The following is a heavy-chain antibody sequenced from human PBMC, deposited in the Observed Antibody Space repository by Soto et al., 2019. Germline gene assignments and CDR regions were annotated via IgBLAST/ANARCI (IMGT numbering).Heavy chain of an antibody. V-gene: IGHV4-34*01. CDR2: INHSGST. CDR1: GGSFSGYY. Sequence: PSETLSLTCAVYGGSFSGYYWSWIRQPPGKGLEWIGEINHSGSTNYNPSLKSRVTISVDTSKNQFSLKLSSVTAADTAVYYCARGGPGDSSGYYFDYWGQGTLVTVSS. CDR3: ARGGPGDSSGYYFDY. J-gene: IGHJ4*02. D-gene: IGHD3-22*01.